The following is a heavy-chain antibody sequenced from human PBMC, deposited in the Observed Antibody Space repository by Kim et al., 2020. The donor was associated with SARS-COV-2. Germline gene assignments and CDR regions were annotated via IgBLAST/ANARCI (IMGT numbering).Heavy chain of an antibody. CDR1: GGSISRGDYY. D-gene: IGHD6-19*01. CDR3: ARVPQAVAGFYYYYYG. V-gene: IGHV4-30-4*01. J-gene: IGHJ6*01. CDR2: IYYSGST. Sequence: SETLSPTCTASGGSISRGDYYWSWIRQPPGKGLEWIGYIYYSGSTYYNPSLKSRVTISVDTSKNQFSLKLSSVTAADTAVYYCARVPQAVAGFYYYYYG.